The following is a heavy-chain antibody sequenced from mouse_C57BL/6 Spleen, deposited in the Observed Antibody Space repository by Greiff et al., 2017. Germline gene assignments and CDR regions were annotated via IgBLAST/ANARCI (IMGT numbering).Heavy chain of an antibody. CDR3: TRKTAQDYFDY. V-gene: IGHV1-15*01. CDR1: GYTFTDYE. D-gene: IGHD3-2*01. J-gene: IGHJ2*01. CDR2: IDPETGGT. Sequence: QVQLQQSGAELVRPGASVTLSCKASGYTFTDYEMHWVKQTPVHGLEWIGAIDPETGGTAYNQKFKGKAILTADKSSSTAYMELRSLTSEDSAVYYCTRKTAQDYFDYWGQGTTLTVSS.